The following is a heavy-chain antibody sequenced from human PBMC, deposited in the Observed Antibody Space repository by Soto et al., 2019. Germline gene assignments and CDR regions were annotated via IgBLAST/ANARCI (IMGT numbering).Heavy chain of an antibody. CDR3: ARGGYCSGGSCYTAPLDY. Sequence: QVQLQESGPGLVKPSQTLSLTCTVSGGSISSGGYYWSWIRQHPGKGLEWIGYIYYSGSTYYNPSLKSRVTISVDTSKNQFSLKVSSVTAADTAVYYCARGGYCSGGSCYTAPLDYWGQGTLVTVSS. V-gene: IGHV4-31*03. D-gene: IGHD2-15*01. CDR1: GGSISSGGYY. J-gene: IGHJ4*02. CDR2: IYYSGST.